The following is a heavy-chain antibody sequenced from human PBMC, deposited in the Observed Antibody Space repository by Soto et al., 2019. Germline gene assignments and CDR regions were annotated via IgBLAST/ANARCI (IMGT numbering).Heavy chain of an antibody. Sequence: QVQLVQSGAEVKKPGSSVKVSCKASGGTFSSYAISWMRQAPGQGLEWMGGIIPIFGTANYAQKFQGRVTIPAAESTSTAYMELSSLRSEDTAVYYCEGGIAAAGYFLAYWGQGALVTVSS. J-gene: IGHJ4*02. CDR1: GGTFSSYA. V-gene: IGHV1-69*12. CDR3: EGGIAAAGYFLAY. D-gene: IGHD6-13*01. CDR2: IIPIFGTA.